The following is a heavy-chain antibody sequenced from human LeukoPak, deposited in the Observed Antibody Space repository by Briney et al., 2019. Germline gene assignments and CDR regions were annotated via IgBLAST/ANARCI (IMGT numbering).Heavy chain of an antibody. CDR3: ARDRSIGRELRGYFDP. Sequence: ASVKVSCKASEYTFTDYYIHWVRQAPGQGLEWMGWINPNSGATNYAQKFQGRVTMTRDTSITTAYMQLTRLTSDDTALYYCARDRSIGRELRGYFDPWGQGALVAVSS. J-gene: IGHJ4*02. CDR1: EYTFTDYY. V-gene: IGHV1-2*02. CDR2: INPNSGAT. D-gene: IGHD1-7*01.